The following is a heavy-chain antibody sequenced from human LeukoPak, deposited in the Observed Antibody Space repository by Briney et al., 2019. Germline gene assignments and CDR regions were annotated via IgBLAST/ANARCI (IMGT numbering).Heavy chain of an antibody. J-gene: IGHJ3*02. CDR3: ARGSVNYCSSTSCSGAFDI. CDR2: INHSGST. Sequence: SETLSLTCAVYGGSFSGYYWSWIRQPPGKGLEWIGEINHSGSTNYNPSLKSRVTISVDTSKNQYSLKLSSVTAADTAVYYCARGSVNYCSSTSCSGAFDIWGQGTMVTVSS. D-gene: IGHD2-2*01. V-gene: IGHV4-34*01. CDR1: GGSFSGYY.